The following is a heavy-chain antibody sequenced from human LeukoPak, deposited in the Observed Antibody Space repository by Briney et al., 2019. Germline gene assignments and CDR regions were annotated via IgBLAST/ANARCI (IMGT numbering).Heavy chain of an antibody. CDR1: GGSISSSSYY. CDR3: ASPGTRDYYYMDV. D-gene: IGHD1-1*01. V-gene: IGHV4-39*01. J-gene: IGHJ6*03. CDR2: IYYSGST. Sequence: SETLSLTCTVSGGSISSSSYYWGWIRQPPGKGLAWIGSIYYSGSTYYNPSLKSRVTISVDTSKNQFSLKLSSVTAADTAVYYCASPGTRDYYYMDVWGKGTTVTVSS.